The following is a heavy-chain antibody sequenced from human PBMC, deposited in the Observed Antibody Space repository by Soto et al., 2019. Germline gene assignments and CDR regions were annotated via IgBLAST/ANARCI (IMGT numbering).Heavy chain of an antibody. CDR1: GGSISSYY. CDR2: IYYSVST. CDR3: ARLVWSYGTWFDP. V-gene: IGHV4-59*12. D-gene: IGHD5-18*01. Sequence: SETLSLTCTVSGGSISSYYWSWIRQPPGKGLEWIGYIYYSVSTNYNPSLKSRVTISVDTSKNQFSLKLSSVTAADTAVYYGARLVWSYGTWFDPWGQGTLVTVSS. J-gene: IGHJ5*02.